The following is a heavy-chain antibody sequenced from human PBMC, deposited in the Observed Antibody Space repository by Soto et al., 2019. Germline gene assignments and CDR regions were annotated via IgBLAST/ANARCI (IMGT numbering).Heavy chain of an antibody. CDR1: GGSISSGGYY. J-gene: IGHJ6*02. Sequence: SETLSLTCTVSGGSISSGGYYWSWIRQHPGKGLEWIGYIYYSGSTYYNPSLKSRVTISVDTSKNQFSLKLSSVTAADTAVYYCARDRRGLENMLVVDYGMDVWGQGTTVPVSS. D-gene: IGHD3-22*01. V-gene: IGHV4-31*03. CDR2: IYYSGST. CDR3: ARDRRGLENMLVVDYGMDV.